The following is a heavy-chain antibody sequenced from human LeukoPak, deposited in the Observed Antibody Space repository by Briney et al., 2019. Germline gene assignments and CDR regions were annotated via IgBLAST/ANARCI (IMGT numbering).Heavy chain of an antibody. J-gene: IGHJ4*02. CDR2: IYTSGST. D-gene: IGHD6-13*01. V-gene: IGHV4-4*07. Sequence: PSETLSLTCTVSGGSISSYYWSWIRQPAGKGLEWIGRIYTSGSTNYNPSLKSRVTMSVDTSKNQFSLKLSSVTAADTAVYYCASQKSGNRRMAAAGSFDYWGQGTLVTVSS. CDR3: ASQKSGNRRMAAAGSFDY. CDR1: GGSISSYY.